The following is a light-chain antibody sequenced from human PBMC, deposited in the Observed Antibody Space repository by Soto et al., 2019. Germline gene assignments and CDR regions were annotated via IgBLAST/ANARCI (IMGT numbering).Light chain of an antibody. Sequence: QSALTQPPSASGSPGQSVTISCTGTSSDIGGGSNYVSWYQQHPGKAPKLMIYAVSKRPSWVPDRFSGSRSGNTASLTVSGLQAEDEADYYCSSYAGSNKNVVFGGGTKLTVL. CDR2: AVS. J-gene: IGLJ2*01. CDR1: SSDIGGGSNY. V-gene: IGLV2-8*01. CDR3: SSYAGSNKNVV.